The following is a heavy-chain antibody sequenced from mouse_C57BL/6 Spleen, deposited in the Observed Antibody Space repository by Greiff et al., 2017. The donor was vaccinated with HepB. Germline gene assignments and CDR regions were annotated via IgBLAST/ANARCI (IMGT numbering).Heavy chain of an antibody. J-gene: IGHJ2*01. V-gene: IGHV1-81*01. CDR1: GYTFTSYG. CDR3: ASGYGSRYRY. Sequence: QVQLKQSGAELARPGASVKLSCKASGYTFTSYGVSWVKQRTGQGLEWIGEIYPRSGNTYYNEKFKGKATLTADKSSSKAYMELRSLTSEDSAVYFCASGYGSRYRYWGQGTTLTVSS. D-gene: IGHD1-1*01. CDR2: IYPRSGNT.